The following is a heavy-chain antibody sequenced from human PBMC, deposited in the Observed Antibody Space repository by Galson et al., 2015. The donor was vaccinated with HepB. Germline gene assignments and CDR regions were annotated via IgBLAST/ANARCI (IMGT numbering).Heavy chain of an antibody. J-gene: IGHJ2*01. CDR2: IKSKTDGGTT. D-gene: IGHD2-15*01. CDR1: GFTFSNAW. CDR3: TILLRYCSGGSCDWYFDL. Sequence: SLRLSCAASGFTFSNAWMSWVRQAPGKGLEWVGRIKSKTDGGTTDYAAPVKGRFTISRDDSKNTLYLQMNSLKTEDTAVYYCTILLRYCSGGSCDWYFDLWGRGTLVTVSS. V-gene: IGHV3-15*01.